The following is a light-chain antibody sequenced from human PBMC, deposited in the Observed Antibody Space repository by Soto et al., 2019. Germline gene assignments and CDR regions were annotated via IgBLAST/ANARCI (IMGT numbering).Light chain of an antibody. CDR2: EVS. Sequence: QSVLTQPASVSGSHGQSITISCTGTSSDVGGYNYVSWYQQHPGKAPKLMIYEVSNRPLGVSNRFSGSKSGNTASLTISGLQAEDEADYYCTSYTSSSTLDVFGTGTKVTVL. CDR3: TSYTSSSTLDV. V-gene: IGLV2-14*01. CDR1: SSDVGGYNY. J-gene: IGLJ1*01.